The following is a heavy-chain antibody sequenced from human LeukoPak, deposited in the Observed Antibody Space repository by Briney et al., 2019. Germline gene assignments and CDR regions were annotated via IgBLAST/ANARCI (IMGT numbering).Heavy chain of an antibody. CDR1: GYTFTSYG. Sequence: ASVKVSCKASGYTFTSYGISWVRQAPGQGLEWMGRISAYNGNTNYAQKPQGRVTMTTDTSTSTAYMELRSLRSDDTAVYYCARDREEGWYSVSPYYFDYWGQGTLVTVSS. J-gene: IGHJ4*02. V-gene: IGHV1-18*01. CDR2: ISAYNGNT. CDR3: ARDREEGWYSVSPYYFDY. D-gene: IGHD6-19*01.